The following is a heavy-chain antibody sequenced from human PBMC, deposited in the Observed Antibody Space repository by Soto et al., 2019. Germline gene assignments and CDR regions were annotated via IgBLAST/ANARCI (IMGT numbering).Heavy chain of an antibody. J-gene: IGHJ3*02. Sequence: GGSLRLSCAASGFTFSSYAMSWVRQAPGKGLEWVSAISGSGGSTYYADSVKGRFTISRDNSKNTLYLQMNSLRAEDTSVYYCAKDGEECTNGVCPSAVEIEGTCGSSAFDIWGQGTMVTVSS. V-gene: IGHV3-23*01. CDR3: AKDGEECTNGVCPSAVEIEGTCGSSAFDI. D-gene: IGHD2-8*01. CDR2: ISGSGGST. CDR1: GFTFSSYA.